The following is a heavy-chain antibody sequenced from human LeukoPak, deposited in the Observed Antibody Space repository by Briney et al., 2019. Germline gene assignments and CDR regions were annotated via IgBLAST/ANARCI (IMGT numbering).Heavy chain of an antibody. CDR3: ARARALSSYGEVDY. Sequence: GASVKVSCKASGYTFTSYGISWVRQAPGQGLEWMGCISAYNGNTNYAQKLQGRVTMTTDTSTSTAYMELRSLKSGDTAVYYCARARALSSYGEVDYWGQGTLVTVSS. J-gene: IGHJ4*02. D-gene: IGHD4-17*01. CDR1: GYTFTSYG. CDR2: ISAYNGNT. V-gene: IGHV1-18*01.